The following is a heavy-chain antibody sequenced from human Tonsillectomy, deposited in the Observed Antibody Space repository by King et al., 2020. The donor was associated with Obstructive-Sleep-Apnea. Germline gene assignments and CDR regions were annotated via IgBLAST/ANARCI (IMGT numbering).Heavy chain of an antibody. V-gene: IGHV4-31*03. D-gene: IGHD2-15*01. CDR3: ARDLRYCSGGSCYSGHYFDY. J-gene: IGHJ4*02. CDR1: GGSISSGGYY. CDR2: IYYSGST. Sequence: VQLQESGPGLVKPSQTLSLTCTVSGGSISSGGYYWSWIRPHPGKGLEWIGYIYYSGSTYYNPSLKSRVTISVDTSKNQFSLKLSSVTAADTAVYYCARDLRYCSGGSCYSGHYFDYWGQGTLVTVSS.